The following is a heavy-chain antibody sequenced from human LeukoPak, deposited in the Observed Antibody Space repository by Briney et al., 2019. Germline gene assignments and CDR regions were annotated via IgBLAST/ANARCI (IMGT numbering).Heavy chain of an antibody. CDR3: AREGGPLLWFRELLPEEYYFDY. CDR2: ISSSSYI. CDR1: GFTLGSYF. V-gene: IGHV3-21*01. D-gene: IGHD3-10*01. Sequence: KSGGSLRLSCTASGFTLGSYFMSWVRQAPGKGLEWVSSISSSSYIYYADSVKGRFTISRDNAKNSLYLQMNSLRAEDTAVYYCAREGGPLLWFRELLPEEYYFDYWGQGTLVTVSS. J-gene: IGHJ4*02.